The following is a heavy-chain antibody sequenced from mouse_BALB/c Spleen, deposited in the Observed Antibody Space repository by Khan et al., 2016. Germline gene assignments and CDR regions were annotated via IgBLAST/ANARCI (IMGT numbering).Heavy chain of an antibody. D-gene: IGHD1-1*01. V-gene: IGHV1-20*02. J-gene: IGHJ4*01. CDR3: ARDGGSPRGAMYY. CDR1: GYSFIGYF. CDR2: INHYNGDT. Sequence: VQLQQSGPELVKPGASVKISCKASGYSFIGYFMTWVMQSHGKSLEWIGRINHYNGDTFYNQKFKGKATLTVDKSSSTAHMELRSLASEDSAVYYYARDGGSPRGAMYYWGQGTSVTVSS.